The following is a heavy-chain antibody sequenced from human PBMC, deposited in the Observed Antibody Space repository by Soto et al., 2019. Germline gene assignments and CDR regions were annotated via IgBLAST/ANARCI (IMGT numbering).Heavy chain of an antibody. Sequence: AGSLRLSCAASGFTFSSYAMSWVRQAPGKGLEWVSAISGSGGSTYYADSVKGRFTISRDNSKNTLYLQMNSLRAEDTAVYYCAKDKGGGSGGVVDYWGQGTLVTVSS. CDR1: GFTFSSYA. J-gene: IGHJ4*02. CDR3: AKDKGGGSGGVVDY. V-gene: IGHV3-23*01. CDR2: ISGSGGST. D-gene: IGHD2-15*01.